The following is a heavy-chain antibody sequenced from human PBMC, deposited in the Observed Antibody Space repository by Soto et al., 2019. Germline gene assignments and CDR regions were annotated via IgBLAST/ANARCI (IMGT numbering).Heavy chain of an antibody. J-gene: IGHJ4*02. Sequence: RGESLKISCKGSGYSFTSSWIGWVRQMPGKGLEWMGIIYPGDSDTRYRPSFQGQVTISADKSSSTAYLQWNSLQASDTAMYYCARLPGIVAPGTVFLDNWGQGTMVTVSS. D-gene: IGHD1-1*01. CDR1: GYSFTSSW. CDR3: ARLPGIVAPGTVFLDN. V-gene: IGHV5-51*01. CDR2: IYPGDSDT.